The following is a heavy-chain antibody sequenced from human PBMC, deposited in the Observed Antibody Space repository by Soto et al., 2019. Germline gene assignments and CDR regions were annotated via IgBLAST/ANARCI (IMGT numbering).Heavy chain of an antibody. CDR3: AHIVLRTVFGLVTTNAIYFDF. CDR2: LSWDDDK. V-gene: IGHV2-5*02. D-gene: IGHD3-3*01. CDR1: GFSLTTSGVG. J-gene: IGHJ4*02. Sequence: QITLNESGPTVVRPTETLTLTCRFSGFSLTTSGVGVGWILQSPGNAPEWLALLSWDDDKRYSESLKSRLTITKDTSKNQVGLKVSDLDPTDTATYYCAHIVLRTVFGLVTTNAIYFDFWCQGTPVAVSS.